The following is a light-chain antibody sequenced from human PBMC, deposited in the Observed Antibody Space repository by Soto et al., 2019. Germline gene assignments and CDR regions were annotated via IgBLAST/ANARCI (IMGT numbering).Light chain of an antibody. CDR3: QQYNRPPYS. V-gene: IGKV3-20*01. CDR1: HSVSNAY. J-gene: IGKJ2*01. Sequence: EIVLTQSPGTLSLSPGERATLSCRTSHSVSNAYVTWYQQKRGQPPRLLIFGASNRATGIPDRFSGSGSGTGFTVTISRVEPEDFALYYCQQYNRPPYSFGQGSKLE. CDR2: GAS.